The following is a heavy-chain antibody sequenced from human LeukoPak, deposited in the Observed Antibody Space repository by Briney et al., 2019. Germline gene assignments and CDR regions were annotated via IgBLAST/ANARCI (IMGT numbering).Heavy chain of an antibody. CDR2: ISLTSNDI. Sequence: PGGSLRLSCAASGFTFSSYAMNWVRQAPGKGLEWVSSISLTSNDIYYAASVRGRFIISRDNAKNSLYLQMNSLRDEDTAIYYCVRYFDKWGQGALVTVSS. CDR3: VRYFDK. V-gene: IGHV3-21*01. J-gene: IGHJ4*02. D-gene: IGHD1-14*01. CDR1: GFTFSSYA.